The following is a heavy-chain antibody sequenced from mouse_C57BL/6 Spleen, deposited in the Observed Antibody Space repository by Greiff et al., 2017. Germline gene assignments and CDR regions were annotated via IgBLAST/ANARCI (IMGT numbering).Heavy chain of an antibody. CDR1: GYTFTSYW. CDR3: ARDSYYGFAY. J-gene: IGHJ3*01. D-gene: IGHD1-1*01. CDR2: IDPSDSYT. Sequence: VQLQQPGAELVRPGTSVKLSCKASGYTFTSYWMHWVKQRPGQGLEWIGVIDPSDSYTNYNQKFKGKATLTVDTSSSTAYMQLSSLTSEDSAVYYCARDSYYGFAYWGQGTLVTVSA. V-gene: IGHV1-59*01.